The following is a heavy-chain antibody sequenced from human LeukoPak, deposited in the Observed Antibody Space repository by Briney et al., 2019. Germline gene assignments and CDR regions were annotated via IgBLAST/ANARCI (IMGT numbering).Heavy chain of an antibody. D-gene: IGHD5-12*01. V-gene: IGHV1-18*04. J-gene: IGHJ4*02. CDR2: ISAHNGNT. Sequence: ASVKVSCKASGYTFTSYGISWVRQAPGQGLEWMGWISAHNGNTNYAQKLQGRVTMTTDTSTSTAYMELRSLRSDDTAVYYCARNVDIVATSDFDYWGQGTLVTVSS. CDR3: ARNVDIVATSDFDY. CDR1: GYTFTSYG.